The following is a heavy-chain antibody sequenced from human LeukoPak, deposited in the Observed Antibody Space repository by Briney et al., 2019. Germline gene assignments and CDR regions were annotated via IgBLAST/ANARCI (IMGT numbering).Heavy chain of an antibody. CDR3: ARAHMVRGKSWFDP. Sequence: SETLSLTCTVSGGSISSYYWSWIRQPPGKGLEWIGYIYYSGSTNYNPSLKSRVTISVDTSKNQFSLKLSSVTAADTAVYYRARAHMVRGKSWFDPWGQGTLVTVSS. CDR2: IYYSGST. CDR1: GGSISSYY. J-gene: IGHJ5*02. D-gene: IGHD3-10*01. V-gene: IGHV4-59*01.